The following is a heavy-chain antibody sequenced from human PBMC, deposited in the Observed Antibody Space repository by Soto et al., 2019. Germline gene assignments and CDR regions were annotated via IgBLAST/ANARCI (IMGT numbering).Heavy chain of an antibody. D-gene: IGHD2-15*01. Sequence: PGESLKISCKGSGYSFTSYWIGWVRQMPGKGLEWMGIIYPGDSDTRYSPSFQGQVTISADKSISTAYLQWSSLKASDTAMYYCARPGYCSGGSCYSGGAFDIWGQGTMVTVSS. J-gene: IGHJ3*02. CDR3: ARPGYCSGGSCYSGGAFDI. V-gene: IGHV5-51*01. CDR1: GYSFTSYW. CDR2: IYPGDSDT.